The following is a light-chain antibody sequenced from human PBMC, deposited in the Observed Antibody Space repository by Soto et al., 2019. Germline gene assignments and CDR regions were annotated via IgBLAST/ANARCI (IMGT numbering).Light chain of an antibody. CDR1: SSDVGAYNY. J-gene: IGLJ1*01. CDR2: DVT. CDR3: TSYTSTSTYV. V-gene: IGLV2-14*01. Sequence: QSALTQPASVSAPPGQSITISCTGTSSDVGAYNYVSWYQHHPGKAPRLVIYDVTNRPSGISDRFSGSKSGNTASLTISGLLAEDEADYYCTSYTSTSTYVFGTGTQVTVL.